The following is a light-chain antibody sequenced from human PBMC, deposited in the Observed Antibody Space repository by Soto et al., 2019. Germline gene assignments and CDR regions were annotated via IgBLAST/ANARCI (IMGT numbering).Light chain of an antibody. Sequence: QSVLTQPPSVSGAPGQRVTISCTGSSPNIGAGYDVHWYQQLPGTAPKPLIYGNSNRPSGVPDRFSGSKSGTSASLAITGLQAEDEADYYCQSYDSSLSGGVFGGGTKVTVL. CDR1: SPNIGAGYD. V-gene: IGLV1-40*01. CDR3: QSYDSSLSGGV. J-gene: IGLJ3*02. CDR2: GNS.